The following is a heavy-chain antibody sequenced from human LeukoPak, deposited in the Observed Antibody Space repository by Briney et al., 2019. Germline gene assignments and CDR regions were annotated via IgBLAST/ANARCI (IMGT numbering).Heavy chain of an antibody. V-gene: IGHV4-39*01. CDR2: IYYSGST. CDR1: GGSISSSSYY. J-gene: IGHJ6*03. Sequence: PSETLSLTCTVSGGSISSSSYYWGWIRQPPGTGLEWIGSIYYSGSTYYNPSLKSRVTISVDTSKNQFSLKLSSVTAADTAVYYCARHARYCSGGSCLRGPYYYYYYMDVWGKGTTVTVSS. D-gene: IGHD2-15*01. CDR3: ARHARYCSGGSCLRGPYYYYYYMDV.